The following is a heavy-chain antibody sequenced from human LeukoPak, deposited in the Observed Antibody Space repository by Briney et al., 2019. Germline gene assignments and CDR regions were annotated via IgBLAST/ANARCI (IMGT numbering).Heavy chain of an antibody. CDR3: ARGVAARYINWFDP. CDR2: IYTSGHT. V-gene: IGHV4-4*08. J-gene: IGHJ5*02. CDR1: GGPISSYY. D-gene: IGHD6-6*01. Sequence: SETLSLTCTVSGGPISSYYWSWIRQPPGKGLEWIGRIYTSGHTNYNASLKSRVTISVDTSKNQFSLKLSSMTAADTAVYYCARGVAARYINWFDPWGQGTLVTVSS.